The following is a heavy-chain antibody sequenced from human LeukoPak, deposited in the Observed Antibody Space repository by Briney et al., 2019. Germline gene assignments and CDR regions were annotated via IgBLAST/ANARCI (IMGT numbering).Heavy chain of an antibody. CDR2: ISSSSSYI. Sequence: GGSLRLSCAASGFTFSSYSMNWVRQAPGKGLEWVSSISSSSSYIYYADSVKGRFTISRDNAKNSLYLQLNSLRAEDAAVYYCARDGSPTYYDSSGYALNFDYWGQGTLVTVSS. CDR1: GFTFSSYS. V-gene: IGHV3-21*06. CDR3: ARDGSPTYYDSSGYALNFDY. J-gene: IGHJ4*02. D-gene: IGHD3-22*01.